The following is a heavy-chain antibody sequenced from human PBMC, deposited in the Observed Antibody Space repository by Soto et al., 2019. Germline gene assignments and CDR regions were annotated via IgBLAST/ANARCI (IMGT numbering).Heavy chain of an antibody. V-gene: IGHV4-31*03. CDR1: GDSLSSGGHY. J-gene: IGHJ4*02. Sequence: TSETLSLTCTVSGDSLSSGGHYWSWIRQHPGKGLEWIGYIYYSGSTYYNPSLKSRVTISVDTSKSQFSLKLNSVTAADTAVYYCARATYYYDSSGYQTSLFDFWGQGTLVTVSS. CDR2: IYYSGST. D-gene: IGHD3-22*01. CDR3: ARATYYYDSSGYQTSLFDF.